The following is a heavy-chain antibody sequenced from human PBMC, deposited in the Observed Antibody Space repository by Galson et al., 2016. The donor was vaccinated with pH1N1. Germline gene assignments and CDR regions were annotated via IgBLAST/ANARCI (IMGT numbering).Heavy chain of an antibody. CDR3: ASHGDTYGGDGFEM. V-gene: IGHV5-51*03. J-gene: IGHJ3*02. CDR2: VYPGDSDT. CDR1: GYNFAKYW. Sequence: QSGAEVKKPGESLMISCEGSGYNFAKYWIAWVRQMPGKGLEWMGIVYPGDSDTTYSPSFQGHVTISADKSKSSVYLQWRSLKASDTAKYYGASHGDTYGGDGFEMWGQGTLVTISS. D-gene: IGHD5-18*01.